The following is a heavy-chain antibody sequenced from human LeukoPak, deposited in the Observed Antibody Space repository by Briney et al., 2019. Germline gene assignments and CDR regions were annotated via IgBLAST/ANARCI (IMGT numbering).Heavy chain of an antibody. D-gene: IGHD3-10*01. CDR2: IRGSGGST. V-gene: IGHV3-23*01. Sequence: GGSMRLSCAASGFTFSSYAMSWVRQAPGKGLEWVSAIRGSGGSTYYADSGKGRFTISRDNSKTTLYLQMNSLIDEDTAVYYCAKDLAHGSGSYYNLAYFDYWGQGTLVTVSS. CDR1: GFTFSSYA. J-gene: IGHJ4*02. CDR3: AKDLAHGSGSYYNLAYFDY.